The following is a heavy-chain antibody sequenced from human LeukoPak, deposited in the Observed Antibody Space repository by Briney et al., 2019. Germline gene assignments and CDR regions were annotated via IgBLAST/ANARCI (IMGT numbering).Heavy chain of an antibody. V-gene: IGHV4-39*01. D-gene: IGHD3-3*01. CDR1: GGSISSGSYY. CDR3: ARARTDDFWSGYNLPYYYYYMDV. J-gene: IGHJ6*03. Sequence: SETLSLTCTVSGGSISSGSYYWSWIRQPAGKGLEWIGRIYYSGSTYYNPSLKSRVTISVDTSKNQFSLKLSSVTAADTAVYYCARARTDDFWSGYNLPYYYYYMDVWGKGTTVTVSS. CDR2: IYYSGST.